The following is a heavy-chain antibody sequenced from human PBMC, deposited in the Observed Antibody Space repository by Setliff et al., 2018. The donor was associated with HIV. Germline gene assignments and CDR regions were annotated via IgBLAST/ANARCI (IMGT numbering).Heavy chain of an antibody. J-gene: IGHJ5*02. V-gene: IGHV3-7*03. D-gene: IGHD1-26*01. CDR2: INHDGNEK. Sequence: GGSLRLSCAASGFTFSSYWMSWVRQAPGKGLEWVANINHDGNEKYYVGSVKGRFTISRDNAKNSLYLQMNSLRADDTAVYYCARVVGADNWFDPWGQGTLVTVSS. CDR1: GFTFSSYW. CDR3: ARVVGADNWFDP.